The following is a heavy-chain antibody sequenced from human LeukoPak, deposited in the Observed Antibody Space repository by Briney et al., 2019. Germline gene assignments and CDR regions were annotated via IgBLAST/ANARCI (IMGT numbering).Heavy chain of an antibody. CDR1: GFTFSSYS. CDR3: ARWGHDAFDI. CDR2: INSGSGNM. Sequence: GGSLRLSCAASGFTFSSYSMNWVRQAPGKGLEWVSYINSGSGNMYYPDSVKGRFTISRDNAKNSLYLQMSSLRAEDTAVYYCARWGHDAFDIWGQGTMVTVSS. V-gene: IGHV3-48*04. D-gene: IGHD3-16*01. J-gene: IGHJ3*02.